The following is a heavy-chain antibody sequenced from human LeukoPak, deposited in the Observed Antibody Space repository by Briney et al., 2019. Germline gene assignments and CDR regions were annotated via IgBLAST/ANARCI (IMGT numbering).Heavy chain of an antibody. CDR2: IIPIFGTA. V-gene: IGHV1-69*13. CDR3: ARGGSGSYYIVPLYYFDY. CDR1: GGTFSSYA. J-gene: IGHJ4*02. Sequence: SVKVSCKASGGTFSSYAISWVRQAPGQGLEWMGGIIPIFGTANYAQKFQGRVTITADESTSTVYMELSSLRSEDTAVYYCARGGSGSYYIVPLYYFDYWGQGTLVTVSS. D-gene: IGHD3-10*01.